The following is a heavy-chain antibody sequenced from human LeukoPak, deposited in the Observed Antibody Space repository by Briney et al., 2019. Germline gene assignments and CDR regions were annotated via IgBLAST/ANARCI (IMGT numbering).Heavy chain of an antibody. CDR1: GFTFGDYA. CDR3: ARGWGFYYFDS. D-gene: IGHD3-16*01. CDR2: FTSSSSSI. V-gene: IGHV3-21*01. J-gene: IGHJ4*02. Sequence: SGRSLRLSCTASGFTFGDYAMSWVRQAPGKGLDWVSSFTSSSSSIYYADSVKGRFTISRDNAKNSLYLQLNSLRAEDTAVYYCARGWGFYYFDSWGQGTLVTVSS.